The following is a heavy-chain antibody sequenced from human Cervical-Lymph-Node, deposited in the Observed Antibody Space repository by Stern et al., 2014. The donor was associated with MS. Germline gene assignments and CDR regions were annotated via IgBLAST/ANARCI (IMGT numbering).Heavy chain of an antibody. CDR2: INPSGGST. CDR1: GYDFTSYY. Sequence: VQLVESEAEVKKPGASVKGSCKASGYDFTSYYIHWVRQAPGQGVEWMGIINPSGGSTSYAQKFQGRVTMTRDTSTSTVYMDLRSLRSEDTAVYYCARDLGTAAVFEYWGQGTLVTVSS. D-gene: IGHD6-13*01. CDR3: ARDLGTAAVFEY. J-gene: IGHJ4*02. V-gene: IGHV1-46*01.